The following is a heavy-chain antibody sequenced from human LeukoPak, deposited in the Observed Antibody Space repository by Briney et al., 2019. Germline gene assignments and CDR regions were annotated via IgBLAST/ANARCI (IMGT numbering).Heavy chain of an antibody. J-gene: IGHJ4*02. CDR2: IYSGGST. V-gene: IGHV3-66*01. CDR1: GFTVSSNY. Sequence: GGSLRLPCAASGFTVSSNYMSWVRQAPGKGLEWVSVIYSGGSTYYAESVKGRFTISRDNSKNTLYLQMNSLRAEDTAVYYGARENPYYYDSSGYLDYWGQGTLVTVSS. D-gene: IGHD3-22*01. CDR3: ARENPYYYDSSGYLDY.